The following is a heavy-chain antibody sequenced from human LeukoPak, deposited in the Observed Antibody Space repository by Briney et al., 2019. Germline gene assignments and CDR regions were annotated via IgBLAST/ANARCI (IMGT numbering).Heavy chain of an antibody. CDR1: GFTFSSYA. J-gene: IGHJ5*02. D-gene: IGHD3-9*01. Sequence: GGSLRLSCAASGFTFSSYAMSWVRQAPGKGLEWVSAISGSGGSTYYADSGKGRFTTSRTNSKNTLSLQMNSLRAEATAVYYCAKTPFDWLLYGWFDPWGQGTLVTVSS. CDR3: AKTPFDWLLYGWFDP. CDR2: ISGSGGST. V-gene: IGHV3-23*01.